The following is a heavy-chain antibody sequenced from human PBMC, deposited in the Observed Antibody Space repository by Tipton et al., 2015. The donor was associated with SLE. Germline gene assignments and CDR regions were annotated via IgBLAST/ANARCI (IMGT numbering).Heavy chain of an antibody. V-gene: IGHV4-34*01. CDR3: ASIYYYDSSDSFDY. CDR2: VNHGGST. CDR1: GGSFSGYY. Sequence: TLSLTCAVYGGSFSGYYWSWIRQPPGKGLEWIGDVNHGGSTNYNPSLKSRVTISVDTSKNQFSLKLSSVTAADTAVYYCASIYYYDSSDSFDYWGQGTLVTVSS. J-gene: IGHJ4*02. D-gene: IGHD3-22*01.